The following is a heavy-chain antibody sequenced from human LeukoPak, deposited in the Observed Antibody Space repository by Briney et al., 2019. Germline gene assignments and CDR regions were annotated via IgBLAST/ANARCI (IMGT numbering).Heavy chain of an antibody. CDR1: GFTFTSYG. CDR2: IRGSGSGGNT. V-gene: IGHV3-23*01. D-gene: IGHD6-19*01. CDR3: AKDLIIASGLGFDC. J-gene: IGHJ4*02. Sequence: LSGGFLRLSCAASGFTFTSYGMSWVRQAPGKGLEWVSGIRGSGSGGNTYYADSVKGRFTISRDDSRNTLYLQMNSLRAEDTAIYYCAKDLIIASGLGFDCWGQGTLVTVSS.